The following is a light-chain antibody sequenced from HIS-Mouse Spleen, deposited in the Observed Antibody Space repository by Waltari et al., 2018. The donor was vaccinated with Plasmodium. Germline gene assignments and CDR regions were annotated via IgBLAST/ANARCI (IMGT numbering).Light chain of an antibody. J-gene: IGLJ3*02. V-gene: IGLV5-45*03. Sequence: QAVLTQPSSLSASPGASASLTCPLRSGINVGTYRIYWYQQKPGSPPQYLLRYKSDSDKQEGYGVPSRFSGSKDASANAGILLISGRQSEDEADYYCMIWHSSAWVFGGGTKLTVL. CDR1: SGINVGTYR. CDR2: YKSDSDK. CDR3: MIWHSSAWV.